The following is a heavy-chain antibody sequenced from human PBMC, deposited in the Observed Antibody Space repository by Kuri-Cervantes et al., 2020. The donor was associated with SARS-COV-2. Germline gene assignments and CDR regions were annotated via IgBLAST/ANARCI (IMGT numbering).Heavy chain of an antibody. V-gene: IGHV4-34*01. J-gene: IGHJ6*02. D-gene: IGHD3-22*01. Sequence: LSFAVYGGSFSGYYWSWIRQPPGKGLEWIGEINHSGSTNYNPSLKSRVTISVDTSKNQFSLKLSSVNAADKAVYYCAREYYYDSSGYYYTRYYYYYGLDVWGQGTTVTVSS. CDR2: INHSGST. CDR3: AREYYYDSSGYYYTRYYYYYGLDV. CDR1: GGSFSGYY.